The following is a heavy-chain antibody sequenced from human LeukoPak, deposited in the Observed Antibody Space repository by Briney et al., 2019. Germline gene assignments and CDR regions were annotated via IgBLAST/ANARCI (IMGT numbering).Heavy chain of an antibody. J-gene: IGHJ4*02. Sequence: PGGSLRLSCAASGFTFSSYWMSWVRQAPGKGLEWVANIKQDGSEKYYADSVKGRFTISRDNSKNTLYLQMNSLRAEDTAVYYCAKDRWSPGFFDYWGQGTLVTVSS. V-gene: IGHV3-7*01. D-gene: IGHD5-24*01. CDR3: AKDRWSPGFFDY. CDR1: GFTFSSYW. CDR2: IKQDGSEK.